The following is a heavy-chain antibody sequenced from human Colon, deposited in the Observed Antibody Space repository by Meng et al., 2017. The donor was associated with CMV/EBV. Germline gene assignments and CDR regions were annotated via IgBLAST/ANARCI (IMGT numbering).Heavy chain of an antibody. CDR2: MYYTGST. CDR1: GGSISSYY. CDR3: ARERTGSSTWTDYYYAIDV. V-gene: IGHV4-59*01. J-gene: IGHJ6*02. D-gene: IGHD6-13*01. Sequence: SETLSLTCTVSGGSISSYYWSWIRQSPEKGLEWLGHMYYTGSTNYNPALKSRVTISVDTSKNQFSLRLRSVTAADTAVYYCARERTGSSTWTDYYYAIDVWGQGTTVTVSS.